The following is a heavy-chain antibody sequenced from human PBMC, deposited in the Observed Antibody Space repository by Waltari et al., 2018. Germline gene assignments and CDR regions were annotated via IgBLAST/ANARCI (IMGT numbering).Heavy chain of an antibody. CDR1: GFGLPHYT. Sequence: EERLVQSGAGLVQPGGSLRLSCEASGFGLPHYTMNGFRQAPGKGLEWVAYISETSRTTFYADSVRGRFIISRNNAKNSLSLQMVSLRGEDTAVYYCAVARGNYDVLTGFPVDSWGQGTLVTVSS. J-gene: IGHJ5*01. CDR3: AVARGNYDVLTGFPVDS. D-gene: IGHD3-9*01. V-gene: IGHV3-48*01. CDR2: ISETSRTT.